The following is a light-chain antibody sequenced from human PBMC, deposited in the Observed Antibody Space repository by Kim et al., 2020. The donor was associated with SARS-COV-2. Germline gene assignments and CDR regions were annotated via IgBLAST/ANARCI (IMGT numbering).Light chain of an antibody. CDR3: GTWDSNLSVYV. CDR2: DND. J-gene: IGLJ1*01. CDR1: SSNMKNNY. Sequence: GQKVTIYCSGSSSNMKNNYVSGYQQVPGTAPKLLIFDNDERPSGIPDRFSGSKSGTSATLGITGLQTGDEADYYCGTWDSNLSVYVFGTGTKVTVL. V-gene: IGLV1-51*01.